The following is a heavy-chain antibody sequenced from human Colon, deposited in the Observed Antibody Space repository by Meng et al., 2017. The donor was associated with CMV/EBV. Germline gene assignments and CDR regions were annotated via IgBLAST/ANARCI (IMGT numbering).Heavy chain of an antibody. V-gene: IGHV3-23*01. J-gene: IGHJ3*02. CDR2: IRDTGART. D-gene: IGHD2-15*01. Sequence: GESLKISCAGSGFSFSSFAISWVRQAPGKGLEWVSLIRDTGARTYYADPVKGRFTISRDNSKNALFLEMNSLRAEDTAVYYCAILAVAAAGNAFDIWGQGTMVTVSS. CDR3: AILAVAAAGNAFDI. CDR1: GFSFSSFA.